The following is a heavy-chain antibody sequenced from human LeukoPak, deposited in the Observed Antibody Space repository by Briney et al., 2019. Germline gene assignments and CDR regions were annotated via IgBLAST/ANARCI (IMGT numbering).Heavy chain of an antibody. V-gene: IGHV3-48*01. CDR2: ISSSSSTI. J-gene: IGHJ6*03. Sequence: GGSLRLSCAASGFTFSSYSMNWVRQALGKGLEWDSYISSSSSTIYYADSVKGRFTISRDNAKNSLYLQMNSLRAEDTAVYYCARDSGYSGSPDYYYYYMDVWGKGTTVTVSS. D-gene: IGHD1-26*01. CDR3: ARDSGYSGSPDYYYYYMDV. CDR1: GFTFSSYS.